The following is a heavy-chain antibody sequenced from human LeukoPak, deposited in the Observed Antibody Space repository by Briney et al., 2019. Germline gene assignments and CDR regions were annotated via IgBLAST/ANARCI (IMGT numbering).Heavy chain of an antibody. D-gene: IGHD3-22*01. J-gene: IGHJ4*02. CDR3: ARDLVGGWDDSSGYYYGYFDY. CDR1: GFXFAIYA. CDR2: ISYDGNNK. Sequence: GGSLRLSCAASGFXFAIYAMHWVRQAPGKGLEWLAVISYDGNNKYYADSVKGRFTISRDNSKNTLYLQMNSLRAEDTAVYYCARDLVGGWDDSSGYYYGYFDYWGQGTLVTVSS. V-gene: IGHV3-30-3*01.